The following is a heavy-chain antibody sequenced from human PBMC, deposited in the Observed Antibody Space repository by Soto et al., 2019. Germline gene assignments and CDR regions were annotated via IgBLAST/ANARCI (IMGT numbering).Heavy chain of an antibody. Sequence: SENPYITCTFSKSSMSNPHYWGWIGEPPGKGPEWIASMYEGGNTFYNPSLKSRITMSMDTSKNQFSLKLRFMTAADTAVYYCARAHIRVVARSTSDDWGHGTLVTLAS. CDR2: MYEGGNT. J-gene: IGHJ4*01. V-gene: IGHV4-38-2*02. D-gene: IGHD2-21*01. CDR3: ARAHIRVVARSTSDD. CDR1: KSSMSNPHY.